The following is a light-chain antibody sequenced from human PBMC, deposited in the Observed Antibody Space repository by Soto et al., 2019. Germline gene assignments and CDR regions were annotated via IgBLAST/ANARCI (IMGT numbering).Light chain of an antibody. CDR1: QSVGSNY. CDR3: QQYGSSIQT. J-gene: IGKJ1*01. V-gene: IGKV3-20*01. CDR2: GAS. Sequence: ELVVTQSPSSLSLILGTKSTLSCRASQSVGSNYLAWYQQRPGQPPNLLIVGASHRAPDIPDRVSGRGDWTDVTRNSSRLEPEDVAVYDGQQYGSSIQTFGQGTKVEIK.